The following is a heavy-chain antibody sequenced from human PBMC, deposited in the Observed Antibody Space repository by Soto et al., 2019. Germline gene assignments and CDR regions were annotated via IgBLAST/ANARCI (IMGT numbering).Heavy chain of an antibody. CDR3: AKEMGIAAPQGYYFDY. CDR2: ISWNSGSI. V-gene: IGHV3-9*01. CDR1: GFTFDDYA. Sequence: EVQLVESGGGLVQPGRSLRLSCAASGFTFDDYAMHWVRQAPGKGLEWVSGISWNSGSIGYADSVKGRFTISRDNAKNSLYLQMNSLRAEDTALYYCAKEMGIAAPQGYYFDYWGQGTLVTVSS. D-gene: IGHD6-13*01. J-gene: IGHJ4*02.